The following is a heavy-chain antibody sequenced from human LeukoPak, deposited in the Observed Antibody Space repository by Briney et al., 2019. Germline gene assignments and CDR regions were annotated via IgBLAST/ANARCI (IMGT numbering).Heavy chain of an antibody. V-gene: IGHV4-31*03. CDR1: GGSISSGGYY. CDR3: TRTGGGSRSAGGCFLFYGMDA. D-gene: IGHD2-15*01. CDR2: IYYGGST. Sequence: SETLSLTCTVSGGSISSGGYYWSWIRQHPGKGLEWIANIYYGGSTHYNPSLESRLTMSVDTYRNQLSLKLSSVTAADTAVYFCTRTGGGSRSAGGCFLFYGMDAWGPGTTVTVSS. J-gene: IGHJ6*02.